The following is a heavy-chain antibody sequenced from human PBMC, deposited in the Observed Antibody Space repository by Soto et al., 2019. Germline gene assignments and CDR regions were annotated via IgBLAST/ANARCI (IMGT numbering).Heavy chain of an antibody. CDR2: IYYSGST. D-gene: IGHD3-10*02. V-gene: IGHV4-30-4*06. CDR3: FFFQAEDGIRDVRSVSAFLLNRSSDL. J-gene: IGHJ2*01. Sequence: HPGKGLEWIGYIYYSGSTYYNPSLKSRVTMSVDASKIQFSLKVNSVTAADTAVYYCFFFQAEDGIRDVRSVSAFLLNRSSDL.